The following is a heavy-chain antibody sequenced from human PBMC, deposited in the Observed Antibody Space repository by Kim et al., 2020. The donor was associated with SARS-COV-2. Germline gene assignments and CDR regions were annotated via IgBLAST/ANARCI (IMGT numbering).Heavy chain of an antibody. CDR2: IIPIFGTA. V-gene: IGHV1-69*13. D-gene: IGHD3-22*01. J-gene: IGHJ5*02. Sequence: SVKVSCKASGGTFSSYAISWVRQAPGQGLEWMGGIIPIFGTANYAQKFQGRVTITADESTSTAYMELSSLRSEDTAVYYCARTGYYYDSSRPELNWFDPWGQGTLVTVSS. CDR3: ARTGYYYDSSRPELNWFDP. CDR1: GGTFSSYA.